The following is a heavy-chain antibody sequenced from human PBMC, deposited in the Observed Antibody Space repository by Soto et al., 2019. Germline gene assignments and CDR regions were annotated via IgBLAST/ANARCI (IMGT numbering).Heavy chain of an antibody. D-gene: IGHD3-10*01. CDR2: ISAYNGNT. CDR1: GYTFTSYG. Sequence: ASVKVSCKASGYTFTSYGISWVRQAPGQGLEWMGWISAYNGNTNYAQKLQGRVTMTTDTSTSTAYMELRSLRSDDTAVYYCASVSMVRGVITSFDDWGQGTRVTVAS. J-gene: IGHJ4*02. V-gene: IGHV1-18*01. CDR3: ASVSMVRGVITSFDD.